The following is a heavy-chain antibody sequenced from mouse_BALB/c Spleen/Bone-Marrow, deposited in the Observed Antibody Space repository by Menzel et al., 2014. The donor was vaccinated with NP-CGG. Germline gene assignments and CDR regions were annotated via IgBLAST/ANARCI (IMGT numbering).Heavy chain of an antibody. D-gene: IGHD2-14*01. CDR1: GYTFTSYV. Sequence: QLKDSGPELVKPGASVKMSCKASGYTFTSYVMHWVKQKPGQGLEWIGYINPYNDGTKYNEKFKGMATLTSDRSSSTAYMELSSLTSEDSAVYYCAKGGNYRYDFDYWGQGTTLTVSS. CDR3: AKGGNYRYDFDY. V-gene: IGHV1-14*01. CDR2: INPYNDGT. J-gene: IGHJ2*01.